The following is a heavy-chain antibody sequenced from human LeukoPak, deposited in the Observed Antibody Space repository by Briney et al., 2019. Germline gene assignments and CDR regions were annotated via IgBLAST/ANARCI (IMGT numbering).Heavy chain of an antibody. J-gene: IGHJ3*02. CDR3: ARPRYSSSWAYAFDI. CDR2: IYYSGST. D-gene: IGHD6-13*01. V-gene: IGHV4-59*08. CDR1: GGSIGSYY. Sequence: SETLSLTCTVSGGSIGSYYWSWIRQPPGKGLEWIGDIYYSGSTNYNPSLKSRVTISVDTSKNQFSLKLSSVTAADTAVYYCARPRYSSSWAYAFDIWGQGTMVTVSS.